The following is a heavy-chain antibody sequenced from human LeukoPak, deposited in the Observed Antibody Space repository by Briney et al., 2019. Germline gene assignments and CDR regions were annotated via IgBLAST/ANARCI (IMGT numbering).Heavy chain of an antibody. D-gene: IGHD3-3*01. V-gene: IGHV3-21*01. CDR1: GFTFSSYS. CDR3: ARIREVEWSDFDY. CDR2: ISSSSSYI. Sequence: GGSLRLSCAASGFTFSSYSMNWVRQAPGRGLEWVSSISSSSSYIYYADSVKGRFTISRDNAKNSLYLQMNSLRAEDTAVYYCARIREVEWSDFDYWGQGTLVTVSS. J-gene: IGHJ4*02.